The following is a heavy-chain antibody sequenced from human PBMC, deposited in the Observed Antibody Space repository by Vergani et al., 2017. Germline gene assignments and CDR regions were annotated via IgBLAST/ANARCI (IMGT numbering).Heavy chain of an antibody. J-gene: IGHJ4*02. CDR3: AKDCDILTGFDY. Sequence: EVQLLESGGGLVQPGGSLRLSCEASGFSFPGYAMSWVRQAPGKGLEWVSSVSGSSATPYYADSVKGRFIISRDNSKNTLHLQMNSLRADDTAVYYCAKDCDILTGFDYWGQGTLVTVSS. D-gene: IGHD3-9*01. CDR2: VSGSSATP. CDR1: GFSFPGYA. V-gene: IGHV3-23*01.